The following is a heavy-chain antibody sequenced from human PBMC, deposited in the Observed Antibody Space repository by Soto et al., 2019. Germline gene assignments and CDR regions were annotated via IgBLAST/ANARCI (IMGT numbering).Heavy chain of an antibody. Sequence: ASVKVSCKASGYTFTNYFTHWVRQAPGHGLEWMGMINPSDGGTNYAQNFQGRVTMTRDTSTNTVYMELSSLTSEDTAVYYCASDRRYCSGTSCYTFLGPDYWGQGTLVTVSS. V-gene: IGHV1-46*01. CDR2: INPSDGGT. CDR1: GYTFTNYF. D-gene: IGHD2-2*02. CDR3: ASDRRYCSGTSCYTFLGPDY. J-gene: IGHJ4*02.